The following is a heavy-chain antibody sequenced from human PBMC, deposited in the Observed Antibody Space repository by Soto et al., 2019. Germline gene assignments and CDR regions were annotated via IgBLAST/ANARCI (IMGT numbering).Heavy chain of an antibody. J-gene: IGHJ4*02. CDR2: ISYDGSNK. CDR3: ARDLAPVEMATKFGNYFDY. CDR1: GFTFSSYA. D-gene: IGHD1-26*01. V-gene: IGHV3-30-3*01. Sequence: PGGSLRLSCAASGFTFSSYAMHWVRQAPGKGLEWVAVISYDGSNKYYADSVKGRFTISRDNSKNTLYLQMNSLRAEDTAVYYCARDLAPVEMATKFGNYFDYWGQGTLVTVSS.